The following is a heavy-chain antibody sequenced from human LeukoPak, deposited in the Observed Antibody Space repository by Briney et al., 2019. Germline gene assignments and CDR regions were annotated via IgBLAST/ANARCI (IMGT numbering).Heavy chain of an antibody. D-gene: IGHD3-3*01. CDR3: AKDSPPTSEWLPDY. J-gene: IGHJ4*02. CDR2: IRHDGSNK. Sequence: GRSLRLSCEASGFTFRSYGMHWVRQAPGKGLEWVAFIRHDGSNKYYADSVKGRFTISRDNSKSALFLHMDTVRADDTAFYYCAKDSPPTSEWLPDYWGQGTLVSIS. V-gene: IGHV3-30*02. CDR1: GFTFRSYG.